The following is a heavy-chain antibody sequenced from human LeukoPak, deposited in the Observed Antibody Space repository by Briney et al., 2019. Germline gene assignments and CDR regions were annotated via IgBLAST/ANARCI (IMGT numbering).Heavy chain of an antibody. CDR2: IKQDGSEK. CDR3: ARGVTYYYGSGSPNPKMAYYYYMDV. D-gene: IGHD3-10*01. CDR1: GFTFSSYW. V-gene: IGHV3-7*01. Sequence: PGGSLRLSCAASGFTFSSYWMSWVRQAPGKGLEWVANIKQDGSEKYYVDSVKGRFTISRDNAKNSLYLQMNSLRAEDTAVYYCARGVTYYYGSGSPNPKMAYYYYMDVWGKGTTVTVSS. J-gene: IGHJ6*03.